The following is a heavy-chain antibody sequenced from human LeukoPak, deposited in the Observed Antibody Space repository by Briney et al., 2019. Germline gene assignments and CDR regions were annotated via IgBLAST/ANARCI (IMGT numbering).Heavy chain of an antibody. V-gene: IGHV3-23*01. CDR3: AMFFTYYYDTSDYPLDY. D-gene: IGHD3-22*01. CDR1: GFTFSSKS. Sequence: PGGSLRLSCAASGFTFSSKSMTWVRQAPGKGLEWVSAISGPAVSTYYADSVKGRFTISRDNSKNTLYLQMNSLRAEDTAVYYCAMFFTYYYDTSDYPLDYWGQGTLVTVSS. J-gene: IGHJ4*02. CDR2: ISGPAVST.